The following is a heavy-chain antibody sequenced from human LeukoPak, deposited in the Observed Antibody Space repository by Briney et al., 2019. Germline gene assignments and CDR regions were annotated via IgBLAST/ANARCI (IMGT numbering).Heavy chain of an antibody. CDR2: IYTSGST. CDR3: ARGVVVVAATHDYYYYMDV. V-gene: IGHV4-4*07. J-gene: IGHJ6*03. Sequence: SETLSLTCTVSGGSISSYYWSWIRQPAGKGLEWIGRIYTSGSTNYNPSLKSRVTMSVDTSKNQFSLKLSSVTAADTAVYYCARGVVVVAATHDYYYYMDVWGKGTTVTVSS. D-gene: IGHD2-15*01. CDR1: GGSISSYY.